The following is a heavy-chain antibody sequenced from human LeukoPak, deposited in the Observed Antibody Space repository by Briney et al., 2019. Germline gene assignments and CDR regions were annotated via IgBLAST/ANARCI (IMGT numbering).Heavy chain of an antibody. V-gene: IGHV3-43*01. CDR3: VKDGLQYCTSTSCYEFQS. J-gene: IGHJ4*02. CDR2: ITWNGGGT. D-gene: IGHD2-2*01. CDR1: GFSFDEYS. Sequence: GGSLRLSCAASGFSFDEYSMHWVRQAPGRGLEWVSLITWNGGGTSYADSVKGRFTISRDNKKSSLFLQMHSLRTEDTAFYFCVKDGLQYCTSTSCYEFQSWGQGTLVTVSS.